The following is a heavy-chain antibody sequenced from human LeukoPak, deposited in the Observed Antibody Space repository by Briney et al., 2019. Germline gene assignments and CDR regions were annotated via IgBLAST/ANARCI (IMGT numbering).Heavy chain of an antibody. CDR3: AREEQWLVMGDAFDI. CDR2: IRYDGSNK. D-gene: IGHD6-19*01. Sequence: GGSLRLSCAASGFTFSSYGMHWVRQAPGKGLEWVAFIRYDGSNKYYADSVKGRFTISRDNSKNTLYLQMNSLRAEDTAVYYCAREEQWLVMGDAFDIWGQGTMVTVSS. V-gene: IGHV3-30*02. J-gene: IGHJ3*02. CDR1: GFTFSSYG.